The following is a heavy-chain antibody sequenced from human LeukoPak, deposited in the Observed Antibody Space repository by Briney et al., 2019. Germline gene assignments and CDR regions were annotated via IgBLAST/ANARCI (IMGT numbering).Heavy chain of an antibody. V-gene: IGHV4-59*01. D-gene: IGHD3-16*02. CDR3: ARVDYVWGSYRYPNWFDP. CDR1: GGSISSYY. CDR2: IYYSGST. Sequence: SETLFLTCTVSGGSISSYYWSWIRQPPGKGLEWIGYIYYSGSTNYNPSLKSRVTISVDTSKNQFSLKLSSVTAADTAVYYCARVDYVWGSYRYPNWFDPWGQGTLVTVSS. J-gene: IGHJ5*02.